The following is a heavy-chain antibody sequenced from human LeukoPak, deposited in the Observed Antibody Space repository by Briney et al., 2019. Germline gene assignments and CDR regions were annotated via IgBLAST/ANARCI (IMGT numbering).Heavy chain of an antibody. CDR1: GFTFSSYS. J-gene: IGHJ4*02. CDR3: ARGSLGPSGAPAPVDY. D-gene: IGHD2-15*01. V-gene: IGHV3-21*01. CDR2: ISSSSSYI. Sequence: GGSLRLSCAASGFTFSSYSMNWVRQAPGKALEWVSSISSSSSYIYYADSVKGRFTISRDNAKNSLYLQMNSLRAEDTAVYYCARGSLGPSGAPAPVDYWGQGTLVTVSS.